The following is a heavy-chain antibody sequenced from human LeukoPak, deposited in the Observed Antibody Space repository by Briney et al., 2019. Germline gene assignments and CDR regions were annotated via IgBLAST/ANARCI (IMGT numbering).Heavy chain of an antibody. J-gene: IGHJ4*02. Sequence: PGGSLRLSCAASGFTFSSYSMNWVRQAPGKGLEWVSSISSSSSYIYYADSVKGRFTISRDNAKNSLYLQMNSLRAEDTAVYYCARDSSSWYLSFSIGYWGQGTLVTVSS. CDR2: ISSSSSYI. CDR3: ARDSSSWYLSFSIGY. CDR1: GFTFSSYS. V-gene: IGHV3-21*01. D-gene: IGHD6-13*01.